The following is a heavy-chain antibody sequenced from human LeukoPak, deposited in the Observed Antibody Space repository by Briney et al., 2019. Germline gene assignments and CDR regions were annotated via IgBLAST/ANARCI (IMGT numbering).Heavy chain of an antibody. V-gene: IGHV4-59*08. J-gene: IGHJ5*02. D-gene: IGHD3-10*01. CDR1: GGSISGYY. CDR2: IYYSGAT. CDR3: ARVKVYGSGSSIGDNWFDP. Sequence: SETLSLTCTVSGGSISGYYWSWIRQPPGKGLEWIGFIYYSGATNYNPSLKSRVTISADTSKNQFSLKLSSVTAADTAVYYCARVKVYGSGSSIGDNWFDPWGQGTLVTVSS.